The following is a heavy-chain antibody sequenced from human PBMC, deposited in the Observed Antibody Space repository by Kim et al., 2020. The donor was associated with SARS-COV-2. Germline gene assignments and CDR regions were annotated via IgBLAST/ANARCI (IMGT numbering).Heavy chain of an antibody. J-gene: IGHJ4*02. V-gene: IGHV1-18*01. CDR1: GFSFSNYR. CDR2: ISADNGDT. CDR3: ARVGPGKDFGKGFEY. Sequence: ASVKVSCRASGFSFSNYRFNWVRRAPGQGLEWMGWISADNGDTRYSPSLHDRVTMTTDTSTNTAYMELRGLSSDDTAIYFCARVGPGKDFGKGFEYWGQG. D-gene: IGHD3-3*01.